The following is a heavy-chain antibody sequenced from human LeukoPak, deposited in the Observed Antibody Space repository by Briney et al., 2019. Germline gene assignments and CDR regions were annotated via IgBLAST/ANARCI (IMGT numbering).Heavy chain of an antibody. V-gene: IGHV4-30-2*01. CDR3: ARGPEYSSSHGWFDP. D-gene: IGHD6-6*01. Sequence: PSQTLSLTCTVSGGSISSGGYYWSWIRQPPGKGLEWIGYIYHSGSTYYNPSLKSRVTIPVDTSKNQFSLKLSSVTAADTALYYCARGPEYSSSHGWFDPWGQGTLVTVSS. J-gene: IGHJ5*02. CDR1: GGSISSGGYY. CDR2: IYHSGST.